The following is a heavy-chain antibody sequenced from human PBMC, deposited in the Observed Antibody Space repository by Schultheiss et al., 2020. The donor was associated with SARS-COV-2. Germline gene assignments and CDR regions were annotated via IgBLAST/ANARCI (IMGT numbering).Heavy chain of an antibody. J-gene: IGHJ6*03. D-gene: IGHD1-20*01. CDR2: ISSSGSTI. V-gene: IGHV3-48*04. CDR1: GFTFSSYW. Sequence: GESLKISCAASGFTFSSYWMHWVRQAPGKGLEWVSYISSSGSTIYYADSVKGRFTISRDNAKNSLYLQMNSLRAEDTAVYYCARRSSDNWNYYYYYMDVWGKGTTVTVSS. CDR3: ARRSSDNWNYYYYYMDV.